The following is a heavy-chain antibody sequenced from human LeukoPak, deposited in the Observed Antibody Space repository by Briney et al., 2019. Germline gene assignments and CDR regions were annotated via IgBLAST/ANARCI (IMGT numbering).Heavy chain of an antibody. CDR3: ARDGGYSYGRLDYFDY. Sequence: PSETLSLTCAVYGGSFSGYYWSWIRQPPGKGLEWIGEINHSGSTNYNPSLKSRVTISVDTSKNQFSLKLSSVTAADTAVYYCARDGGYSYGRLDYFDYWGQGTLVTVSS. J-gene: IGHJ4*02. CDR2: INHSGST. CDR1: GGSFSGYY. D-gene: IGHD5-18*01. V-gene: IGHV4-34*01.